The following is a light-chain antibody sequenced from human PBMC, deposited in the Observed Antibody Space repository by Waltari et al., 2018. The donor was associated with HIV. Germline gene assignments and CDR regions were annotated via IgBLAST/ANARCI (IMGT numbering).Light chain of an antibody. Sequence: QSALTQPPSASGSPGQSVTISCTGTSSDVGGYNFVSWYQQHPGKAPKLIIFEVTKRPSGFPARFSGSKTGNTASLTVSGLQADDEGDYYCSSYAGGNNLVFGGGTKLTVL. V-gene: IGLV2-8*01. CDR3: SSYAGGNNLV. CDR1: SSDVGGYNF. J-gene: IGLJ2*01. CDR2: EVT.